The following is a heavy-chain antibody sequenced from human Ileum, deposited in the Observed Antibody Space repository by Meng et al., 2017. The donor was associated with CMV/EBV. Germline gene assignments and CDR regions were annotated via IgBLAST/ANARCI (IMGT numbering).Heavy chain of an antibody. D-gene: IGHD2-15*01. J-gene: IGHJ4*02. Sequence: QVQLGEGWGRLVTPGGSRSLACAASGFSFSDYQINWIRQAPGKGLEWISYISDSGIYTKYTDSVKGRFTISRDNDKDSVYLQMDSLRDEDTAVYFCAREGGPKRFDSWGQGTLVTVSS. CDR2: ISDSGIYT. CDR1: GFSFSDYQ. V-gene: IGHV3-11*06. CDR3: AREGGPKRFDS.